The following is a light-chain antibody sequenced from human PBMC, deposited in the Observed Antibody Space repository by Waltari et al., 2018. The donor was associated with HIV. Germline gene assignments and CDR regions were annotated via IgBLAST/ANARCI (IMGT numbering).Light chain of an antibody. V-gene: IGLV3-25*03. CDR3: QAADSSSGMWV. Sequence: YDLTQSPSVSVSPGQPARIPCTGAPFTNNLASWSQQTRGQAPKVLISEDSNRASGIPERISGSRSWTTATLIISGVQPEDEADYYCQAADSSSGMWVFGGGTKVTVL. J-gene: IGLJ3*02. CDR2: EDS. CDR1: PFTNNL.